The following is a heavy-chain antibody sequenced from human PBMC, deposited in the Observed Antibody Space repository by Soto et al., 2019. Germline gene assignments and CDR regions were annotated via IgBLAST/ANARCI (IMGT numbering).Heavy chain of an antibody. D-gene: IGHD3-3*01. CDR2: ISYDGSNK. CDR1: GFTFSSCG. CDR3: AKESSGYYTSDAFDI. Sequence: QVQLVESGGGVVQPGRSLRLSCAASGFTFSSCGMHWVRQAPGKGLEWVAVISYDGSNKYYADSVKGRFTISRDNSKNTLYLQMNSLRAEDTAVYYCAKESSGYYTSDAFDIWGQGTMVTVSS. J-gene: IGHJ3*02. V-gene: IGHV3-30*18.